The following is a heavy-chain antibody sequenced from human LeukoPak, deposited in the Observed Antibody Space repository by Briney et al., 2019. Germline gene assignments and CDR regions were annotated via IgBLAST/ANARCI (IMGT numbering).Heavy chain of an antibody. CDR3: ARDWPGSTHHLDY. Sequence: GGSLRLSCAASGFTFSDYGMHWVRQAPGKGLEWVAFIRYDGGNKYYGDSVKGRFTISRDNSENTLYLQMNSLRGEDTAIFYCARDWPGSTHHLDYWGQGTLVTVSS. J-gene: IGHJ4*02. V-gene: IGHV3-30*02. D-gene: IGHD1-1*01. CDR2: IRYDGGNK. CDR1: GFTFSDYG.